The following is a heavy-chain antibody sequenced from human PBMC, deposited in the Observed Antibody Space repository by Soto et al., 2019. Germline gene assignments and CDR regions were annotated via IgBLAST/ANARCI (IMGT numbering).Heavy chain of an antibody. CDR1: GFTFAESA. Sequence: PGGSLRLSCAVSGFTFAESAMHWVRQAPGKGLQWVSGISWNSVDVVYADSVKGRFTISRDDAKNSLYLQMNSLRAEDTALYYCAKVSNYYGMDVWGQGTTVTVSS. CDR2: ISWNSVDV. CDR3: AKVSNYYGMDV. V-gene: IGHV3-9*01. J-gene: IGHJ6*02.